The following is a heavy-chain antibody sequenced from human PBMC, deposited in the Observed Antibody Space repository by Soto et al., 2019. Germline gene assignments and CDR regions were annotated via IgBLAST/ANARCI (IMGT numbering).Heavy chain of an antibody. D-gene: IGHD3-10*01. CDR3: ARHEGYYYGSGSYYNLHDAFDI. CDR2: IYYSGAT. Sequence: SETLSLSCTISGDSINDYDHFWTWIRQRPGEGLEWIGYIYYSGATYYSPSLKTRVSISVDTSKNQFSLKLSSVTAADTAVYYCARHEGYYYGSGSYYNLHDAFDIWGQGTMVTVSS. J-gene: IGHJ3*02. CDR1: GDSINDYDHF. V-gene: IGHV4-39*01.